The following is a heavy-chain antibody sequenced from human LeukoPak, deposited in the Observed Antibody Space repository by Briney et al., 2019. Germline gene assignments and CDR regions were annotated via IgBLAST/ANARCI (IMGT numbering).Heavy chain of an antibody. D-gene: IGHD3-16*01. CDR2: ITLSDSSA. Sequence: GESLKISCQGFEKNLIYHWISWVRQMPGKGLEWMGKITLSDSSATYSPSFQGHVTILIDKSINTAYLEWSNLKASDTAMYYCTWGTSSTKVDYWGQGTVVTVSS. CDR3: TWGTSSTKVDY. CDR1: EKNLIYHW. J-gene: IGHJ4*02. V-gene: IGHV5-10-1*01.